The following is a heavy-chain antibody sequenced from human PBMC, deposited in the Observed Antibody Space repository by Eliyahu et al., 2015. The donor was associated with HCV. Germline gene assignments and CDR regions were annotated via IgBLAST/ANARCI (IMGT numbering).Heavy chain of an antibody. Sequence: QVQLVQSGAXVXKPGSSVKVSCXASXGTFSXYAIXWVRQAPGQGLEWMGGIIPIFGTANYAQKFQGRVTITADESTSTAYMELSSLRSEDTAVYYCARGKRGYSYGYYYYYGMDVWGQGTTVTVSS. CDR3: ARGKRGYSYGYYYYYGMDV. CDR1: XGTFSXYA. D-gene: IGHD5-18*01. CDR2: IIPIFGTA. J-gene: IGHJ6*02. V-gene: IGHV1-69*01.